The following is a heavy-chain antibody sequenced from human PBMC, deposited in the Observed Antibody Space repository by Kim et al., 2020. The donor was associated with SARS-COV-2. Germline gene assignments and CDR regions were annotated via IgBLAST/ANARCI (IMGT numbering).Heavy chain of an antibody. V-gene: IGHV1-18*01. J-gene: IGHJ6*02. CDR2: ISAYNGNT. D-gene: IGHD3-3*01. Sequence: ASVKVSCKPSGYTFTSYGISWVRQAPGQGLEWMGWISAYNGNTNYAQKLQGRVTMTTDTSTSTAYMELRSLRSDDTAVYYCARARSYDFWSGYESYYYYYGMDVWGQGTTVTVSS. CDR1: GYTFTSYG. CDR3: ARARSYDFWSGYESYYYYYGMDV.